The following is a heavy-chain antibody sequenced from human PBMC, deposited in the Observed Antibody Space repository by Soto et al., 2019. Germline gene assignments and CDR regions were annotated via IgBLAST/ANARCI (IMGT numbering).Heavy chain of an antibody. CDR2: IYSGGDT. Sequence: GGSLRLSRAASWVSISTSSLSCVRQAPGKGLEWVSVIYSGGDTSYADSVKGRFAISRDNSKNTVFLQMNRLRVEDTAVYYCARDWGGNAGLHWYFDLWGRGTLVTVSS. CDR3: ARDWGGNAGLHWYFDL. D-gene: IGHD3-16*01. V-gene: IGHV3-53*01. J-gene: IGHJ2*01. CDR1: WVSISTSS.